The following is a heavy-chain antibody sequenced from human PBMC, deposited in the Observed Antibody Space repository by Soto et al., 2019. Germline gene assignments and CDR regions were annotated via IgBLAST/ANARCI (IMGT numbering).Heavy chain of an antibody. CDR2: IIPIFGTA. J-gene: IGHJ4*02. Sequence: GASVKVSCKASGGTFNNYAISWFRQSPGQGLELMGGIIPIFGTANYAQKFQGRLTITADESTGTAYMELSSLRSEDTAVYYCARDAHYGSGYDYWGQGTLVTVSS. V-gene: IGHV1-69*13. CDR3: ARDAHYGSGYDY. D-gene: IGHD2-15*01. CDR1: GGTFNNYA.